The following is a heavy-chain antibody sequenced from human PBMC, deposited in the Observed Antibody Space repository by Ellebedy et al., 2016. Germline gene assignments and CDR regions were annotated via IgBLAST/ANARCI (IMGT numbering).Heavy chain of an antibody. D-gene: IGHD2-8*01. J-gene: IGHJ4*02. CDR3: VKDRPCTFCFPMDY. CDR1: GFTFDAYA. V-gene: IGHV3-9*01. CDR2: INWNSKTI. Sequence: SLKISXATSGFTFDAYAMHWVRQAPGKGLEWVARINWNSKTIDYGDSVKGRFTISRDNSKNTVWLQMNSLRAEDTAVYYCVKDRPCTFCFPMDYWGQGTLVTVSS.